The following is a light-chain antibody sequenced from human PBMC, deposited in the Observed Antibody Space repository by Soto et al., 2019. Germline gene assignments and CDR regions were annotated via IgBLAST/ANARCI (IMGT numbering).Light chain of an antibody. CDR1: QSLLQSSGYNY. CDR2: RDS. V-gene: IGKV2-28*01. Sequence: DIEVTQSPLSLPVTPGEPASISCKSSQSLLQSSGYNYLDWYLQKPGQSPQLVFYRDSNRAAGVPDMISGSGSGRDVTLRISTVDAEDVEIYYCVQGLKTVLTFGQETKVEIK. J-gene: IGKJ1*01. CDR3: VQGLKTVLT.